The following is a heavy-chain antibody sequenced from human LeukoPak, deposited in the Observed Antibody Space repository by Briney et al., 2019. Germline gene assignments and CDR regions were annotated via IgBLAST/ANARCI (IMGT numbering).Heavy chain of an antibody. V-gene: IGHV1-8*01. D-gene: IGHD2-2*01. J-gene: IGHJ6*02. Sequence: ASVKVSCKASGYTFTSYDINWVRQATGQGLEWMGWMNPYSGNTDYAQKFQGRVTMTRNTSISTVYMELSSLRSEDTAVYYCASSLAYQLLSQAYYYGMDVWGRGTTVTVSS. CDR3: ASSLAYQLLSQAYYYGMDV. CDR2: MNPYSGNT. CDR1: GYTFTSYD.